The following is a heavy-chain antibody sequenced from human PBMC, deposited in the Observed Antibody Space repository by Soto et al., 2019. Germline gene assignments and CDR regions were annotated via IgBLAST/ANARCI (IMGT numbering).Heavy chain of an antibody. CDR3: ARDNYGPLNY. CDR2: VDPRSGDR. V-gene: IGHV1-2*02. CDR1: GYTFTDLY. J-gene: IGHJ4*02. Sequence: QVQLVQPGAEPKKPGASVRVSCKPSGYTFTDLYIHWVRQAPGQGHEWRGWVDPRSGDRRNTQKFQGRLPISRDTSTSTVYLALNTLTSDVTASYYCARDNYGPLNYWCQGSLVTVSS. D-gene: IGHD3-10*01.